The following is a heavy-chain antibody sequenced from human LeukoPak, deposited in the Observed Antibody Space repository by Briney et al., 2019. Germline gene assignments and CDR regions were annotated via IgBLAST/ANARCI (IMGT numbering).Heavy chain of an antibody. CDR2: ISSSGSTM. J-gene: IGHJ4*02. CDR3: ARYFNSNGYSSLRGDY. V-gene: IGHV3-48*03. Sequence: PGGSLRLSCAASGFTFSSFEMNWVRQAPGKGLEWLSYISSSGSTMLYADSVKGRFIISRDNAKNSLYLQMNSLRAEDTAVYYCARYFNSNGYSSLRGDYWGQGTLVTVSS. D-gene: IGHD3-22*01. CDR1: GFTFSSFE.